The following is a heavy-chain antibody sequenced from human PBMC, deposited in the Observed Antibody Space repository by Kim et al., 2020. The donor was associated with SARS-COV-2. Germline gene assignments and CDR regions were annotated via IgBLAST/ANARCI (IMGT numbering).Heavy chain of an antibody. CDR3: ARVGYDYVWGSYRPAPDFDC. Sequence: SETLSLTCAVYGGSFSGYYWSWIRQPPGKGLEWIGEINHSGSTNYNPSLKSRVTISVDTSKNQFSLKLSSVTAADTAVYYCARVGYDYVWGSYRPAPDFDCWGQGTLVTVSS. V-gene: IGHV4-34*01. CDR2: INHSGST. CDR1: GGSFSGYY. D-gene: IGHD3-16*02. J-gene: IGHJ4*02.